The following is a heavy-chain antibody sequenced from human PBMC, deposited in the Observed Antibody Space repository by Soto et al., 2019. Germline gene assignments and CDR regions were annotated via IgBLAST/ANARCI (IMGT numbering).Heavy chain of an antibody. D-gene: IGHD2-21*01. CDR1: GFTFSSYG. V-gene: IGHV3-30*18. J-gene: IGHJ4*02. Sequence: GGSLRLSCAASGFTFSSYGMHWVRQAPGKGLEWVAVISYDGSNKYYADSVKGHFTISRDNSKNTLYLQMNSLRAEDTAVYYCAKDPFGDVVAYVLDYWGQGTLVTVSS. CDR3: AKDPFGDVVAYVLDY. CDR2: ISYDGSNK.